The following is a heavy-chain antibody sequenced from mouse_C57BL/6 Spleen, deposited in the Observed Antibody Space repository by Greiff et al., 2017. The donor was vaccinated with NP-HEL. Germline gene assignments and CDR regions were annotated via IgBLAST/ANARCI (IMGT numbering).Heavy chain of an antibody. J-gene: IGHJ1*03. V-gene: IGHV1-72*01. CDR3: ARSTVVAPPYWYFDV. CDR1: GYTFTSYW. D-gene: IGHD1-1*01. Sequence: QVQLKQPGAELVKPGASVKLSCKASGYTFTSYWMHWVKQRPGRGLEWIGRIDPNSGGTKYNEKFKSKATLTVDKPSSTAYMQLSSLTSEDSAVYYCARSTVVAPPYWYFDVWGTGTTVTVSS. CDR2: IDPNSGGT.